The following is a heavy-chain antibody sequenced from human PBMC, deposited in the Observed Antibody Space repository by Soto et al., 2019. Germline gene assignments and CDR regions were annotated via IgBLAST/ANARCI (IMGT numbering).Heavy chain of an antibody. Sequence: PSETLSLTCTVSGGSISSYYWSWIRQPPGKGLEWIGYIYYSGSTNYNPSLKSRVTISVDTSKNQFSLKLSSVTAADTAVYYCAGSTYSGSYHDYWGQGTLVTVSS. CDR2: IYYSGST. V-gene: IGHV4-59*08. J-gene: IGHJ4*02. CDR3: AGSTYSGSYHDY. CDR1: GGSISSYY. D-gene: IGHD1-26*01.